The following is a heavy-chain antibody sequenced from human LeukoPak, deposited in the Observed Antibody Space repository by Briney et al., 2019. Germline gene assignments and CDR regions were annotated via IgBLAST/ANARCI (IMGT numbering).Heavy chain of an antibody. CDR2: ISAYNGHT. V-gene: IGHV1-18*01. D-gene: IGHD6-13*01. J-gene: IGHJ3*02. Sequence: ASVKVSCKASGYIFTSYVISWVPHAPGQGLEWLGWISAYNGHTNYTQKLQGRVTMTTDTSTSTPYMELKSLRSEDRAVYYCARGFPPRLAADDAFDIWGQGTMVTVSS. CDR1: GYIFTSYV. CDR3: ARGFPPRLAADDAFDI.